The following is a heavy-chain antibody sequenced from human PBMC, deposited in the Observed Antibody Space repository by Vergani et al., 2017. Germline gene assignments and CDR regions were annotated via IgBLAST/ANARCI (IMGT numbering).Heavy chain of an antibody. CDR1: GGSISSGGYS. V-gene: IGHV4-30-2*01. J-gene: IGHJ4*02. CDR3: ARKSRMGEFDY. Sequence: LQLQESGSGLVKPSQTLSLTCAVSGGSISSGGYSWSWIRQPPGKGLEWIGYIYHSGSTYYNPSLKSRVTISVDRSKNQCSLKLSSVTAADTAVYYCARKSRMGEFDYWGQGTLVTVSS. D-gene: IGHD3-16*01. CDR2: IYHSGST.